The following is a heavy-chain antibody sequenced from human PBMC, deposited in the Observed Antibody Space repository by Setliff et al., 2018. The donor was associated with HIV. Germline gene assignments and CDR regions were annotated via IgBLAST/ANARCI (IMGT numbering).Heavy chain of an antibody. J-gene: IGHJ4*02. D-gene: IGHD2-8*01. Sequence: PSETLSLTCGVNGGPFSGNSWAWIRQPAGKGLEWIGEVDESGTAIYSPSLKSRVNISVDTSEKQFFLNLHSVTAADAAVYYCASGPYCSNGVCRYSVWYFDFWGQGTRVTVSS. CDR1: GGPFSGNS. V-gene: IGHV4-34*01. CDR3: ASGPYCSNGVCRYSVWYFDF. CDR2: VDESGTA.